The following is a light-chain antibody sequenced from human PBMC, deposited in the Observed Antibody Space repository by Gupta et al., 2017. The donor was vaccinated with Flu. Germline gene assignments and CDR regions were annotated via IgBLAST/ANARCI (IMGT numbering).Light chain of an antibody. CDR1: QSVSSGY. CDR3: QHYVSSPGS. CDR2: DAS. V-gene: IGKV3D-20*01. Sequence: NVLTLSPVSLSLSPGERATQPCGASQSVSSGYLAWYQQKPGLAPRLLIYDASSRATGIPDRFSGSGSGTDFTLTISRLEPEDFAVYYCQHYVSSPGSFGQGTKLEIK. J-gene: IGKJ2*03.